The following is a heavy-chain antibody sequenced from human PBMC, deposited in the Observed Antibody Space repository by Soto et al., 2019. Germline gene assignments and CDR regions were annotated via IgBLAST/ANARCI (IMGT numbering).Heavy chain of an antibody. Sequence: KPSETLSLTCTVSGGSISSYYWSWIRQPPGKGLEWIGYIYYSGSTNYNPSLKSRVTISVDTSKNQFSLKLSSVTAADTAVYYCARGLTYYDFWRVWFDPWGQGTLVTVSS. CDR1: GGSISSYY. CDR2: IYYSGST. CDR3: ARGLTYYDFWRVWFDP. V-gene: IGHV4-59*01. D-gene: IGHD3-3*01. J-gene: IGHJ5*02.